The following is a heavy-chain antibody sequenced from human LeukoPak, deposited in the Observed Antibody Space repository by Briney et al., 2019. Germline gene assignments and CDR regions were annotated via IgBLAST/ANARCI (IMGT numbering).Heavy chain of an antibody. CDR2: INPNSGGT. CDR1: GYTFTGYY. CDR3: ATSRGYSSHGGLYYFDY. Sequence: GASVKVSCKASGYTFTGYYMHWVRQAPGQGLEWMGWINPNSGGTNYAQKFQGWVTMTRDTSISTAYMELSRLRSDDTAVYYCATSRGYSSHGGLYYFDYWGQGTLVTVSS. V-gene: IGHV1-2*04. D-gene: IGHD5-12*01. J-gene: IGHJ4*02.